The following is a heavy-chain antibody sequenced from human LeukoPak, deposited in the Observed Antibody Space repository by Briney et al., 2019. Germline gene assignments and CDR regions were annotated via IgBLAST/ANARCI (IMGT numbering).Heavy chain of an antibody. Sequence: GGSLRPSCTASGFRFSDFWMHWVRQAPGKGLEWVSRIRGDWHDTTYADSVKGRFTISRDNAQNTLYLQMNSLRVEDTAVYYCASDRVLGSGSLDNWGQGTLVTVSS. D-gene: IGHD3-10*01. J-gene: IGHJ4*02. CDR1: GFRFSDFW. V-gene: IGHV3-74*01. CDR3: ASDRVLGSGSLDN. CDR2: IRGDWHDT.